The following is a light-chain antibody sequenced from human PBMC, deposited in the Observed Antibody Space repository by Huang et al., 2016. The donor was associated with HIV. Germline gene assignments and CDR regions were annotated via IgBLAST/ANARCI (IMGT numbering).Light chain of an antibody. J-gene: IGKJ1*01. CDR1: QSLVHSDRNND. CDR2: NVS. CDR3: MQGTHWPPGT. Sequence: VVMTQSPLSLPVTLGQPASISCRSSQSLVHSDRNNDLNWFQQRPGQSPRRLIYNVSNRDAGVADRFSGSGSGTDFTLKISRVEAEDVGVYYCMQGTHWPPGTFGQGTKVEIK. V-gene: IGKV2-30*02.